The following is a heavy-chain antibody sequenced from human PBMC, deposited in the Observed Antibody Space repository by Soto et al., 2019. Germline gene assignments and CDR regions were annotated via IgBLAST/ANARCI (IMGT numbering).Heavy chain of an antibody. D-gene: IGHD3-10*01. CDR3: ARGDYGQYDAYNWFDP. J-gene: IGHJ5*02. CDR2: VCPGGRT. Sequence: QVRLQQWGAGLVRPSETLSLTCAVYGGSFNNYCWSWIRQPPGKGLEWIGEVCPGGRTNYSPTLKREVIIAVYGSKNQFSLILAPVTLADTAVYYCARGDYGQYDAYNWFDPWGQGNLVTVAS. V-gene: IGHV4-34*02. CDR1: GGSFNNYC.